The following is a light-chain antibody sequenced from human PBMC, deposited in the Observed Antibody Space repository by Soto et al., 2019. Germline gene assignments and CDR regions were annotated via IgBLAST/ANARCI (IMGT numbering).Light chain of an antibody. J-gene: IGKJ2*01. Sequence: DIQMNQSPSTLSASVGDRVTITCRASQSIGSWLAWYQQKPGKAPKLLIYKASSLESGVPSRFSGSGSGTEFTLTISSLQPDDFATYHCQQYNSWYTFGQGTKLEIK. CDR1: QSIGSW. CDR2: KAS. CDR3: QQYNSWYT. V-gene: IGKV1-5*03.